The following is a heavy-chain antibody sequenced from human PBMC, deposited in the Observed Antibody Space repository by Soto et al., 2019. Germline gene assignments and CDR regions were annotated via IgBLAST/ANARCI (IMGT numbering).Heavy chain of an antibody. V-gene: IGHV4-34*01. CDR1: GGSFSGYS. J-gene: IGHJ4*02. CDR2: INHSGST. CDR3: ARGMVVVPAASIARGAYFDY. D-gene: IGHD2-2*01. Sequence: SETLSLTCAVYGGSFSGYSWSWIRQPPGKGLEWIGEINHSGSTNYNPSLKSRVTISVDTSKNQFSLTLSSVTAADTAVYYWARGMVVVPAASIARGAYFDYWGQGTLVTVSS.